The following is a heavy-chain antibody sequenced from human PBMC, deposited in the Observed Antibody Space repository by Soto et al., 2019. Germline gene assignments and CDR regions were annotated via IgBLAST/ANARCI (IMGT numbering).Heavy chain of an antibody. CDR1: GGSISSYY. Sequence: SETLSLTCTVSGGSISSYYWSWIRQPPGKGLEWIGYIYYSGSTNYNPSLKSRVTISVDTSKNQFSLKLSSVTAADTAVYYCAREPTYCSGGSCYESALDVWVKGTTVTVSS. V-gene: IGHV4-59*01. CDR2: IYYSGST. D-gene: IGHD2-15*01. CDR3: AREPTYCSGGSCYESALDV. J-gene: IGHJ6*04.